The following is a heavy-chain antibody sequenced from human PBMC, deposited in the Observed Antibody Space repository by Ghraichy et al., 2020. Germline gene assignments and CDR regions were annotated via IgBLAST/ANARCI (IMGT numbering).Heavy chain of an antibody. CDR1: GFIFKNYA. J-gene: IGHJ4*02. V-gene: IGHV3-23*01. CDR3: AKGFTYFDY. D-gene: IGHD3-10*01. CDR2: ISGGSGNI. Sequence: GGSLRLSCAASGFIFKNYAMSWVRQAPGKGLEWVSAISGGSGNIYYADSVKGRFTISRDNSNHTVYLQMSGLRAEDTAVYYCAKGFTYFDYWGRGSLVTVSS.